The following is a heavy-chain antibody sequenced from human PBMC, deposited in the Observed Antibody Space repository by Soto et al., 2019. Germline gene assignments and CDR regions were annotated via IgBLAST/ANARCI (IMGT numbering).Heavy chain of an antibody. CDR2: IKSKTDGGTT. J-gene: IGHJ4*02. CDR3: RGVIVIKNPNFDY. D-gene: IGHD3-16*02. CDR1: GFTFSNAW. V-gene: IGHV3-15*01. Sequence: GGSLRLSCAASGFTFSNAWMSWVRQAPGKGLEWVGRIKSKTDGGTTDYAAPVKGRFTISRDDSKNTLYLQMNSLKTEDTAVYYCRGVIVIKNPNFDYWGQGTLVTVSS.